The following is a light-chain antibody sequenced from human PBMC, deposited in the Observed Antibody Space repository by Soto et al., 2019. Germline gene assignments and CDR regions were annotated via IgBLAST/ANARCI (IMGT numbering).Light chain of an antibody. CDR2: DAS. CDR3: QQYDNLLT. Sequence: DIQMTQSPSSLSASVGDRVTITCQASQDISNYLNWYQQKPGKAPKLLIYDASNLETGVPSRFSGSGSGTDFTFTISSLQPEDIVTYYCQQYDNLLTFGPGTKVDIK. J-gene: IGKJ3*01. CDR1: QDISNY. V-gene: IGKV1-33*01.